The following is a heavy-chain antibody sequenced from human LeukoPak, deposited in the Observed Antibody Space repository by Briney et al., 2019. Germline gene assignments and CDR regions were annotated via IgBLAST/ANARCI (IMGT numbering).Heavy chain of an antibody. CDR3: VSFYETY. D-gene: IGHD2-2*01. Sequence: GGSLRLSCAASGDYWMHWFRQAPGKGLVWVSHINCDGSWTSYADSVKGRFTISRDNAKNTVYLQMNNLRVEDTAVYYCVSFYETYWGRGTLVTVSS. CDR1: GDYW. V-gene: IGHV3-74*01. J-gene: IGHJ4*02. CDR2: INCDGSWT.